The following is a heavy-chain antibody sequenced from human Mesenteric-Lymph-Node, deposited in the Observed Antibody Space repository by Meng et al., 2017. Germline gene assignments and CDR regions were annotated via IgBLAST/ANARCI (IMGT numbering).Heavy chain of an antibody. CDR2: ITQDGSEK. Sequence: GESLKISCAASGFTFSSYWMSWIRQAPGKGLEWVATITQDGSEKYYVDSVRGRFTISRDYAQSSLYLQMNSLRADDTAVYYCAKLHGSGSLASFDYWGQGTLVTVSS. V-gene: IGHV3-7*01. CDR3: AKLHGSGSLASFDY. D-gene: IGHD3-10*01. J-gene: IGHJ4*02. CDR1: GFTFSSYW.